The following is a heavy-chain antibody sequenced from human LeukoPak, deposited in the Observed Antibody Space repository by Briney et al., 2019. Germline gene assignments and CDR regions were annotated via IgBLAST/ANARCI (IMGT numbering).Heavy chain of an antibody. V-gene: IGHV3-23*01. CDR1: VFTFSSYA. J-gene: IGHJ4*02. CDR3: AKDRGAAAAMGVFDY. Sequence: PGGSLRLSCAASVFTFSSYAMSWVRQAPGKGLEWVSAISGSGGSTYYADSVKGRFTISRDNSKNTLYLQMNSLRAEDTAVYYCAKDRGAAAAMGVFDYWGQGTLVTVSS. D-gene: IGHD6-13*01. CDR2: ISGSGGST.